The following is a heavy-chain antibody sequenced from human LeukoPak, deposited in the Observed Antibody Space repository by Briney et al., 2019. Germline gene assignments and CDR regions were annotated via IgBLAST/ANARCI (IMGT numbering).Heavy chain of an antibody. CDR1: GFTVSSNY. Sequence: AGGSLRLSCAASGFTVSSNYMSWVRQAPGKGLEWVSVIYSGGSTYYADSVKGRFTISRDNSKNTLYLQMNSLRAEDTAAYYCARDVSSTSSYDYWGQGTLVTVSS. CDR3: ARDVSSTSSYDY. J-gene: IGHJ4*02. V-gene: IGHV3-53*01. D-gene: IGHD2-2*01. CDR2: IYSGGST.